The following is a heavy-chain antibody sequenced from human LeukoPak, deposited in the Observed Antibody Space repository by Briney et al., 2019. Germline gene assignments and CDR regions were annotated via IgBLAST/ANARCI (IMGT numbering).Heavy chain of an antibody. CDR3: TRGGLSSGWYG. D-gene: IGHD6-19*01. Sequence: SETLSLTCTASGGSISSYYWNWIRQPPGKGLEWIGYSYYSGSTNYNPSLKSRDTKSLDTSKNQFSLKQNSVTAADTAVYYCTRGGLSSGWYGWGQGTLVTVSS. CDR2: SYYSGST. V-gene: IGHV4-59*01. J-gene: IGHJ4*02. CDR1: GGSISSYY.